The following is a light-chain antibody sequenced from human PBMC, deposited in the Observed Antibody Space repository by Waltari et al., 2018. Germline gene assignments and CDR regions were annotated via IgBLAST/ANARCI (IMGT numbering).Light chain of an antibody. CDR2: WAS. J-gene: IGKJ2*01. CDR1: QSVLYRSNNKNY. V-gene: IGKV4-1*01. Sequence: DIVMTQSPDALAVSLGYRATINCNSSQSVLYRSNNKNYSASSQQKPGQPPKELIYWASTRESGVPDRFSGSGSGTDFTLTISSLQAEDVAVYYCQQYYSSPPYTFGQGTKLEIK. CDR3: QQYYSSPPYT.